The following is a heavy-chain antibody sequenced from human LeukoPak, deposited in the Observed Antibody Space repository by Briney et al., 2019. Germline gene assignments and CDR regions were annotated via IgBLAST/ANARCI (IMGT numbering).Heavy chain of an antibody. V-gene: IGHV3-30-3*01. D-gene: IGHD3-10*01. CDR2: ISYDGSNK. CDR1: GFTFSSYA. J-gene: IGHJ4*02. CDR3: APSGENYFDD. Sequence: PGGSLRLSCAASGFTFSSYAMHWVRQAPGKGLEWVAVISYDGSNKYYADSVKGRFTISRDNSKNTLYLQMNSLRAEDTAVYYCAPSGENYFDDWGQGTLVTVSS.